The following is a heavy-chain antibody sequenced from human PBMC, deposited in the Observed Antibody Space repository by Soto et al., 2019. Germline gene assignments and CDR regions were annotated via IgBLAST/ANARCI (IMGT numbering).Heavy chain of an antibody. J-gene: IGHJ4*02. CDR2: MNPNSGNT. CDR1: GYTFTSYD. Sequence: ASVKVSCKASGYTFTSYDINWVRQATGQGLEWMGWMNPNSGNTGYAQKYQGRVTMTRNTSISTAYMELSSLRSEDTAVYYCARGFRYYYGSGRTVGSTFDYWGQGTRVTVSS. D-gene: IGHD3-10*01. CDR3: ARGFRYYYGSGRTVGSTFDY. V-gene: IGHV1-8*01.